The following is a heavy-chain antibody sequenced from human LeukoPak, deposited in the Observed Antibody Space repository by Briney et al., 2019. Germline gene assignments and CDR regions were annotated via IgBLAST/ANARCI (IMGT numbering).Heavy chain of an antibody. CDR1: GYTFTGYY. CDR2: INPNSGGT. J-gene: IGHJ4*02. D-gene: IGHD3-10*01. V-gene: IGHV1-2*02. Sequence: ASVKVSCKASGYTFTGYYMRWVRQAPGQGLEWMGWINPNSGGTNYAQKFQGRVTMTRDTSISTAYMELSRLRSDDTAVYYCARVWFGELLLDYWGQGTLVTVSS. CDR3: ARVWFGELLLDY.